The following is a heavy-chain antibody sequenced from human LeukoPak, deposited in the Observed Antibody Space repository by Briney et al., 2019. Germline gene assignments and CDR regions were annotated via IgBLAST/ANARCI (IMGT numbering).Heavy chain of an antibody. D-gene: IGHD6-6*01. CDR2: IYYSGST. J-gene: IGHJ6*03. Sequence: SETLSLTCTVSGGSSSSSSYYWGWIRQPPGKGLEWIGSIYYSGSTYYNPSLKSRVTISVDTSKNQFSLKLSSVTAADTAVYYCARPGYSSSSGYMDVWGKGTTVTVSS. V-gene: IGHV4-39*01. CDR3: ARPGYSSSSGYMDV. CDR1: GGSSSSSSYY.